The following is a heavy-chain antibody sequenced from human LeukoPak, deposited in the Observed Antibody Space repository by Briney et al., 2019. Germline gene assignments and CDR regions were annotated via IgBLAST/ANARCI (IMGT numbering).Heavy chain of an antibody. CDR1: GFTFDDYA. V-gene: IGHV3-9*01. J-gene: IGHJ4*02. Sequence: GGSLRLSCAASGFTFDDYAMHWVRQAPGKGLEWVSGISWNSGSIGYADSVKGRFTISRDNAKNSLYLQMNSLRAEDTALYYCAKGRSTVTTELYYWGQGTLVTVSS. CDR3: AKGRSTVTTELYY. CDR2: ISWNSGSI. D-gene: IGHD4-17*01.